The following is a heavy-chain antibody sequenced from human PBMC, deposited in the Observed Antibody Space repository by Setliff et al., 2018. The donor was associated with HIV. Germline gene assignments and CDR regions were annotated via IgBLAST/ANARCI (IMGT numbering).Heavy chain of an antibody. CDR2: ISAYNGHT. V-gene: IGHV1-18*01. D-gene: IGHD6-13*01. Sequence: ASVKVSCKASGYTFTSYAMNWVRQAPGQGLEWMGWISAYNGHTNYAQKFQGRVTITTDESTSTAYMEMSSLRSEDTAIYYCAKEYHTAATGTRVANYFDYWGQGTLVTVS. CDR1: GYTFTSYA. CDR3: AKEYHTAATGTRVANYFDY. J-gene: IGHJ4*02.